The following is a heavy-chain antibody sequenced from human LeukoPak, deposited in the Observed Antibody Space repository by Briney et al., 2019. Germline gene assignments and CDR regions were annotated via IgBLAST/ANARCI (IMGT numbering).Heavy chain of an antibody. Sequence: PSQTLSLTCTVSGGSISSGSYYWSWIRQPAGKGLEWIGRIYTSGSTNYNPSLKSRVTISVDTSKNQFSLKLSSVTAADTAVYYCARGMYYYDSSGYDDAFDIWGQGTMVTVSS. CDR3: ARGMYYYDSSGYDDAFDI. J-gene: IGHJ3*02. D-gene: IGHD3-22*01. CDR2: IYTSGST. CDR1: GGSISSGSYY. V-gene: IGHV4-61*02.